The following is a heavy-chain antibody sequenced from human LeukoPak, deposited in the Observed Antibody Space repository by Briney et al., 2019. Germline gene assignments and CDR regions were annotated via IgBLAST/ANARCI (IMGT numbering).Heavy chain of an antibody. CDR1: GFTYSSYE. CDR2: ISSSGSTI. D-gene: IGHD1-1*01. J-gene: IGHJ4*02. Sequence: QPGGSLRLXCAASGFTYSSYEMNWVRQAPGKGLESVSYISSSGSTICYADSVKGRFTISRDNAKNSLYLQMNSLRAEDTAVYYCARDSNYRLFDYWGQGTLVTVSS. V-gene: IGHV3-48*03. CDR3: ARDSNYRLFDY.